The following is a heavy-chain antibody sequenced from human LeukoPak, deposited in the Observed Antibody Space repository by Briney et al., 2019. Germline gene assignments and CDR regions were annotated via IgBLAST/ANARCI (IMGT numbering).Heavy chain of an antibody. Sequence: SQTLSLTCTVSGGSISSGSYYWSWIRQPAGKGLEWIGRIYTSGSTNYNPSLQSQVTISVDTSKNQFSLKLSSVTAADTAVYYCARVERMGPARGEYFDYWGQGTMVTVSS. J-gene: IGHJ4*02. CDR3: ARVERMGPARGEYFDY. D-gene: IGHD3-16*01. V-gene: IGHV4-61*02. CDR1: GGSISSGSYY. CDR2: IYTSGST.